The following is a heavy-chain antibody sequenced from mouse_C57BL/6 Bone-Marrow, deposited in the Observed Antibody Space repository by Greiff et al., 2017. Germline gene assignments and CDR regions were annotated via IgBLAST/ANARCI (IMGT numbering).Heavy chain of an antibody. J-gene: IGHJ4*01. CDR3: ARGYYGTYYYAMDY. CDR2: IHPNSGST. D-gene: IGHD1-1*01. Sequence: VQLQQPGAELVKPGASVKLSCKASGYTFTSYWMHWVKQRPGQGLEWIGTIHPNSGSTNYNEKFKSKATLTVDKSSSTAYMQLSSLTSEDSAVYYCARGYYGTYYYAMDYWGQGTSVTVSS. V-gene: IGHV1-64*01. CDR1: GYTFTSYW.